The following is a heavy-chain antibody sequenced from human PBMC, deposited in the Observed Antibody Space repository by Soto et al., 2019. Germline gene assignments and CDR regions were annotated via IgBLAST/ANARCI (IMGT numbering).Heavy chain of an antibody. V-gene: IGHV4-34*01. J-gene: IGHJ4*02. CDR2: INHSGST. D-gene: IGHD3-22*01. CDR3: ETRFYDSSGYYLFYFDS. CDR1: GGSFSFYY. Sequence: PSETLSLTCAVSGGSFSFYYWSWIRQPPGKELEWIGEINHSGSTNYNSSLKSRVTISVDTSKNQFSLKLSPVTAADTAVYYCETRFYDSSGYYLFYFDSWGQGTLVNV.